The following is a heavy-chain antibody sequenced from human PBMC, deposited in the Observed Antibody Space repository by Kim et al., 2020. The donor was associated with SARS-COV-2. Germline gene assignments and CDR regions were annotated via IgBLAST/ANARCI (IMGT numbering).Heavy chain of an antibody. J-gene: IGHJ6*02. CDR1: GFTFSNAW. CDR3: TTIAAADPYYYYGMDV. D-gene: IGHD6-13*01. V-gene: IGHV3-15*01. CDR2: IKSKTDGGTT. Sequence: GGSLRLSCAASGFTFSNAWMSWVRQAPGKGLEWVGRIKSKTDGGTTDYAAPVKGRFTISRDDSKNTLYLQMNSLKTEDTAVYYCTTIAAADPYYYYGMDVWGQGTTVTVSS.